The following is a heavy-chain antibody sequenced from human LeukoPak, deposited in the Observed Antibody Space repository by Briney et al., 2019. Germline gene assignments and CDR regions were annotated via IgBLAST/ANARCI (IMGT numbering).Heavy chain of an antibody. J-gene: IGHJ4*02. Sequence: GGSLRLSCTASGFTFSSYSLNWVRQAPGKGLEWVSSVSTGSNYIYYADSVKGRFTISRDNDKNSLYLQMNSLRAEDTALYYCAKDMYWNDGLFDYWGQGTLVTVSS. CDR3: AKDMYWNDGLFDY. CDR1: GFTFSSYS. D-gene: IGHD1-1*01. V-gene: IGHV3-21*04. CDR2: VSTGSNYI.